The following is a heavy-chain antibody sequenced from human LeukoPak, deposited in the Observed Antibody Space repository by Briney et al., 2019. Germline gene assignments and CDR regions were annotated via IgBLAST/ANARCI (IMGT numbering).Heavy chain of an antibody. J-gene: IGHJ1*01. CDR3: ARDTDYYGSGRHGYFDH. V-gene: IGHV3-66*01. CDR1: GLTISNNF. D-gene: IGHD3-10*01. Sequence: GGSLRLSCAASGLTISNNFMGWVSQAPGKWLEWVSLIYSGGNSYSADSVKGRFTISRDNSKNTLHLHMNRLRAEDTAVYYCARDTDYYGSGRHGYFDHWGQGTLVTVSS. CDR2: IYSGGNS.